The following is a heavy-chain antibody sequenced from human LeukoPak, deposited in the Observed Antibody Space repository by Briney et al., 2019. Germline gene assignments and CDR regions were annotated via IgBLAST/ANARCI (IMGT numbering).Heavy chain of an antibody. Sequence: GSVKVSCKASGYTFTGYYMHWVRQAPGQGLEWMGWIDPNSGGTNYTQKFQGRVTMTRDTSISTAYMELSRLRSDDRAVYYCARDVGSGWFILDYWGQGTQVTVS. CDR3: ARDVGSGWFILDY. D-gene: IGHD6-19*01. CDR1: GYTFTGYY. J-gene: IGHJ4*02. V-gene: IGHV1-2*02. CDR2: IDPNSGGT.